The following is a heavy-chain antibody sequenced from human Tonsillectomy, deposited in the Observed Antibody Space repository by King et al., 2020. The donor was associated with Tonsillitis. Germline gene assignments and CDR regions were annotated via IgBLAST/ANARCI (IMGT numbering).Heavy chain of an antibody. D-gene: IGHD2-2*01. CDR2: INHSGSA. CDR1: GGSFSGNY. V-gene: IGHV4-34*01. J-gene: IGHJ4*02. CDR3: ARDRCSTTSCERPIDY. Sequence: VQLQQWGAGLLKPSETLSLTCAGYGGSFSGNYWSWIRRPPGKGLEWVGEINHSGSANYNPSLKSRVTISVDTSKNQFSLKLTSVTAADTAVYYCARDRCSTTSCERPIDYWGQGTLVTVSS.